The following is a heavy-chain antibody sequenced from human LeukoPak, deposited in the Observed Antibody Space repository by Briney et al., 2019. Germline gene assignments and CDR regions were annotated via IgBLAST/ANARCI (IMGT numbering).Heavy chain of an antibody. CDR3: ATALYSSGWYYFDY. CDR2: IYYSGNT. CDR1: GGSISSSSHH. D-gene: IGHD6-19*01. V-gene: IGHV4-39*07. Sequence: SETLSLTCTVSGGSISSSSHHWSWVRQPPGKGLEWIGSIYYSGNTYYNPSLKSRVTISVDTSKNQFSLKLSSVTAADTAVYYCATALYSSGWYYFDYWGQGTLVTVSS. J-gene: IGHJ4*02.